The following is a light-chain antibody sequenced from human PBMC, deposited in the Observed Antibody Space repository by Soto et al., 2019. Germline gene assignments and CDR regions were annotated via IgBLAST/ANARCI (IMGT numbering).Light chain of an antibody. V-gene: IGKV3-20*01. J-gene: IGKJ1*01. CDR3: QQYGSSPRT. Sequence: EIVLTQSPGTLSLSPGERATLSCRASQYVSSSSLAWYQQKRGQAPRLLIHDASSRATGIPDRFSGSGSGIDFTLTISRLEPEDFAVYYCQQYGSSPRTFGQGTKVDIK. CDR2: DAS. CDR1: QYVSSSS.